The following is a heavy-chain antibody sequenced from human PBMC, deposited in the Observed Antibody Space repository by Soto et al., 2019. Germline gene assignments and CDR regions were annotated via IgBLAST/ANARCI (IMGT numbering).Heavy chain of an antibody. Sequence: GPLRLSCAASGFTFSSYGMHWVRQAPGKGLEWVAVISYDGSNKYYADSVKGRFTISRDNSKNTLYLQMNSLRAEDTAVYYCAKDIALWGQGTLVTVSS. CDR2: ISYDGSNK. D-gene: IGHD2-8*01. J-gene: IGHJ4*02. V-gene: IGHV3-30*18. CDR1: GFTFSSYG. CDR3: AKDIAL.